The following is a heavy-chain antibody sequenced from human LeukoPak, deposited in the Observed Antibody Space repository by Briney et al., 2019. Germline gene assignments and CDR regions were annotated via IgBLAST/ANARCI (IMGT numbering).Heavy chain of an antibody. D-gene: IGHD1-26*01. CDR3: TRGERLGGDY. CDR2: ISKSGGA. Sequence: SETLSLTCTVSGGSIGAYYWSWIRQPPGKGLEWIGYISKSGGANYNPSLKSRVTISLDTSKNQLSLRLTSVTAADTAVYYCTRGERLGGDYWGQGTLVAVSS. J-gene: IGHJ4*02. CDR1: GGSIGAYY. V-gene: IGHV4-59*01.